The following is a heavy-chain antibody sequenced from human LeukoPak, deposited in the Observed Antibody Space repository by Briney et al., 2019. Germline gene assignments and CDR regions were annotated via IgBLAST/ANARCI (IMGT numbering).Heavy chain of an antibody. D-gene: IGHD3-22*01. J-gene: IGHJ6*02. CDR2: MNPNSGNT. Sequence: ASVKVSCKASGYTFTSYDINWVRQATGQGLEWMGWMNPNSGNTGYAQKFQGRVTMTRNTSISTAYMELSSLRSEDTAVYYRARDGGSGFYYYYGMDVWGQGTTVTVSS. V-gene: IGHV1-8*01. CDR1: GYTFTSYD. CDR3: ARDGGSGFYYYYGMDV.